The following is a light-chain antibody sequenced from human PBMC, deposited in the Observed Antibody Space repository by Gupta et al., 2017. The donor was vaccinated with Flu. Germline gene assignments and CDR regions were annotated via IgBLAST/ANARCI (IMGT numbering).Light chain of an antibody. CDR2: EVS. CDR1: SNDVGVYNF. Sequence: QSALTQPASVSASPGQSITISCTGTSNDVGVYNFVSWFQHPPGKVPKLLSYEVSNRPSGVSYRFSGSKSDTTAFPTISGLRPEDEAYYYCSAYTTSRTWVFGGGTKLTVL. J-gene: IGLJ3*02. CDR3: SAYTTSRTWV. V-gene: IGLV2-14*01.